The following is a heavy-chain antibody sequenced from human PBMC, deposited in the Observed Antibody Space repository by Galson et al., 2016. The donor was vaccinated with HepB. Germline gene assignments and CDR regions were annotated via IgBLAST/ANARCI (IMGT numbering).Heavy chain of an antibody. D-gene: IGHD3-9*01. CDR1: GFTFRSYA. CDR3: AKVSDHYEFLTGYYREGCFDY. Sequence: SLRLSCAASGFTFRSYALKWVRQAPGKGLEWVSSISDNGDTIYYADSVRGRFTISRDNSKNTLYLQMSSLRAEDTAVYFCAKVSDHYEFLTGYYREGCFDYWGQGTLVTVSS. V-gene: IGHV3-23*01. J-gene: IGHJ4*02. CDR2: ISDNGDTI.